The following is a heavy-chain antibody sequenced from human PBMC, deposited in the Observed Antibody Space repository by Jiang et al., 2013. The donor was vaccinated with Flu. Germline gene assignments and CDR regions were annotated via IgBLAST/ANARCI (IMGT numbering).Heavy chain of an antibody. V-gene: IGHV4-30-4*01. J-gene: IGHJ4*02. CDR3: ARVGGYDYVWGSYRPSLEFDY. D-gene: IGHD3-16*02. CDR2: IYYSGST. Sequence: KGLEWIGYIYYSGSTYYNRPSRVELPYHVDTSKNRFSLKLSSVTAADTAVYYCARVGGYDYVWGSYRPSLEFDYWGQGTLVTVSS.